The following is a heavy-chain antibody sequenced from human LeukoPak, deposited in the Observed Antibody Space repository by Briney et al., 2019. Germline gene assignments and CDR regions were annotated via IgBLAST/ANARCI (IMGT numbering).Heavy chain of an antibody. V-gene: IGHV4-4*07. CDR1: GGSISSYY. CDR2: IYTSGST. CDR3: ARGLAAAGPYYFDY. Sequence: PSETLSLTCTVSGGSISSYYWSWIRQPAGKGLEWIGRIYTSGSTNYNPSLKSRVTISVDKSKNQFSLKLSSVTAADTAVYYYARGLAAAGPYYFDYWGQGTLVTVSS. J-gene: IGHJ4*02. D-gene: IGHD6-13*01.